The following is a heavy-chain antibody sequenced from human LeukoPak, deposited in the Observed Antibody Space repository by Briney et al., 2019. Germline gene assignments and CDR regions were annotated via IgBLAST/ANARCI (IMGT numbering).Heavy chain of an antibody. Sequence: ASVKVSCKASGGTFSSYAISWVRQAPGQGLEWMGRIIPILGIANYAQKFQGRVTITADKSTSTAYMELSSLRSEDTAVYYCARGGVVVVAATHLDYWGQGTLVTVSS. CDR1: GGTFSSYA. J-gene: IGHJ4*02. D-gene: IGHD2-15*01. V-gene: IGHV1-69*04. CDR3: ARGGVVVVAATHLDY. CDR2: IIPILGIA.